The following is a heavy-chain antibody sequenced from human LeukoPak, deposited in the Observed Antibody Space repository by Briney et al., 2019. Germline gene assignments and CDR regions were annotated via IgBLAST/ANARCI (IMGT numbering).Heavy chain of an antibody. V-gene: IGHV1-69*13. Sequence: GASVKVSCMASGGTFSSYAISWVRQAPGKGLEWMGGIIPIFGTANYAQKFQGRVTITADESKSTAYMELSSMRSEDTAVYYCSAGRYDYDSTALYAFDIWGQGTMVTVSS. CDR1: GGTFSSYA. CDR3: SAGRYDYDSTALYAFDI. D-gene: IGHD3-22*01. CDR2: IIPIFGTA. J-gene: IGHJ3*02.